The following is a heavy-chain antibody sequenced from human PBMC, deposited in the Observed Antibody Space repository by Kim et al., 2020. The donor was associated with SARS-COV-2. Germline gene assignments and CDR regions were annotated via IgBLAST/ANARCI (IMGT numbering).Heavy chain of an antibody. CDR1: GDSVSSNSAA. J-gene: IGHJ4*02. V-gene: IGHV6-1*01. CDR2: TYYSSKWSN. D-gene: IGHD4-17*01. Sequence: SQTLSLTCAISGDSVSSNSAAWNWIRQSPSIGLEWLGRTYYSSKWSNDYAVSVRSRITINPDTSKNQFSLQLNSVTPEDTAVYYCARERDYGGNSADFDYWGQGTWSPSPQ. CDR3: ARERDYGGNSADFDY.